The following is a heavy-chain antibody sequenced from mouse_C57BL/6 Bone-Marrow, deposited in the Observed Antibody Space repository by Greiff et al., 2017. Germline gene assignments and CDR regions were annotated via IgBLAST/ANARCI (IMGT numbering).Heavy chain of an antibody. Sequence: EVKLVESGGDLVKPGGSLKLSCAASGFTFSSYGMSWVRQTPDKRLEWVATISSGGSYTYYPDSVKGRFTISRDNAKNTLYLQMSSLKSEDTAMYYCARHPGTTVGSMDYWGQGTSVTVSS. V-gene: IGHV5-6*01. CDR3: ARHPGTTVGSMDY. CDR1: GFTFSSYG. D-gene: IGHD1-1*01. J-gene: IGHJ4*01. CDR2: ISSGGSYT.